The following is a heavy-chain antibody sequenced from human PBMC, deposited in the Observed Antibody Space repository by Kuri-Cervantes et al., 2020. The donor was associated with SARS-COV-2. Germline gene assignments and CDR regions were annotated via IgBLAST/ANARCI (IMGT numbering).Heavy chain of an antibody. CDR3: ARGDFWSRSFDY. Sequence: ASVKVSCKASGYTFTSYGISWVRQAPGQGLEWMGWISAYNGNKNYAQKPQVRVTITTYTYTSTAYMELMSRRSDDTAVYYCARGDFWSRSFDYWGQGTLVTVSS. J-gene: IGHJ4*02. D-gene: IGHD3-3*01. CDR1: GYTFTSYG. V-gene: IGHV1-18*01. CDR2: ISAYNGNK.